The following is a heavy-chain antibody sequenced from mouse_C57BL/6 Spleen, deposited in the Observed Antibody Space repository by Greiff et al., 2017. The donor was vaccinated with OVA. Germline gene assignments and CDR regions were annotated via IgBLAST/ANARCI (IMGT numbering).Heavy chain of an antibody. CDR3: ARDRLTGHWYFDD. J-gene: IGHJ1*03. V-gene: IGHV5-4*01. D-gene: IGHD4-1*01. CDR2: ISDGGSYT. CDR1: GFTFSSYA. Sequence: DVKLQESGGGLVKPGGSLKLSCAASGFTFSSYAMSWVRQTPEKRLEWVATISDGGSYTYYPDNVKGRFTISRDNAKNTLYLQMSHLKSEDTAVYYCARDRLTGHWYFDDWGTGTTVTVSS.